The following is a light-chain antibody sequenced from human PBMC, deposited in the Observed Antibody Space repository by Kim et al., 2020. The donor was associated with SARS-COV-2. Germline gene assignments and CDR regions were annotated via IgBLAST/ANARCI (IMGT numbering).Light chain of an antibody. Sequence: ELTQPPSASGTPGQRVTISCSGSSSNIGSNYVYWYQQFPGTAPKLLIYRNNQRPSGVPDRFSGSKSATSASLAISGLRSEDEADYYCATWDNSLSVPLFGGGTQLTVL. J-gene: IGLJ2*01. CDR1: SSNIGSNY. V-gene: IGLV1-47*01. CDR2: RNN. CDR3: ATWDNSLSVPL.